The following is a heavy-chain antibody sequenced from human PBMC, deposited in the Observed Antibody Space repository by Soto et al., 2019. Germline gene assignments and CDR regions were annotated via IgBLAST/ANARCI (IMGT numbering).Heavy chain of an antibody. CDR2: ISASGGTA. J-gene: IGHJ5*01. V-gene: IGHV3-23*01. Sequence: EVQLLESGGGLIQPGGSLRLSCAASGFMFSSYAMSWVRQAPGKGLEWVSSISASGGTANLADSVEGRCTISKDNSKSTLYLQRNSLRAEDTAVYYCAKLTYPSESTGYYYERVSGWIDSWGKGTLVTVSS. CDR1: GFMFSSYA. D-gene: IGHD3-22*01. CDR3: AKLTYPSESTGYYYERVSGWIDS.